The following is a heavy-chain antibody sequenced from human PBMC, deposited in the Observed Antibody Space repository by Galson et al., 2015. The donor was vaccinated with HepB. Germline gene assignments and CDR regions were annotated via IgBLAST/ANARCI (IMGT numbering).Heavy chain of an antibody. CDR1: GYTFTSYA. Sequence: SVKVSCKASGYTFTSYAMHWVRQAPGQRLEWMGWINAGNGNTKYSQKFQGRVTITRDTSASTAYMELSSLRSEDTAVYYCARVGPVYTPGSVVENMGWFGELGHYGMDVWGQGTTVTVSS. CDR3: ARVGPVYTPGSVVENMGWFGELGHYGMDV. J-gene: IGHJ6*02. V-gene: IGHV1-3*01. CDR2: INAGNGNT. D-gene: IGHD3-10*01.